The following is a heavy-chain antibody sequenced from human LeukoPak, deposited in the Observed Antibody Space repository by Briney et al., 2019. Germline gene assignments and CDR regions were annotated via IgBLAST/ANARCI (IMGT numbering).Heavy chain of an antibody. V-gene: IGHV3-48*04. Sequence: GGSLRLSCVASGFTFSTYSMNWVRQAPGKGLEWVSYISSSISTVYYADSVRGRFTISRDNAKNSLYLQMNSLRAEDTAVYYCAREYCSGGSCATLLYYYYYGMDVWGQGTTVTVSS. CDR3: AREYCSGGSCATLLYYYYYGMDV. CDR1: GFTFSTYS. J-gene: IGHJ6*02. D-gene: IGHD2-15*01. CDR2: ISSSISTV.